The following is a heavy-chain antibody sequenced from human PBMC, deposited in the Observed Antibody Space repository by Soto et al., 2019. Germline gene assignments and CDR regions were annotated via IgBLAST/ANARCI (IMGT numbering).Heavy chain of an antibody. V-gene: IGHV1-69*02. CDR1: GGTIISDT. CDR2: IIPILGIA. CDR3: ARSRDMYYYDSSDYYAH. J-gene: IGHJ4*02. D-gene: IGHD3-22*01. Sequence: SSVKGSCKAAGGTIISDTSGWGLQDTRQGLEWMGRIIPILGIANYAQKFQGRVTITADKSTSTAYMELRSLRSEDTAVYYCARSRDMYYYDSSDYYAHWGQGTLVTVSS.